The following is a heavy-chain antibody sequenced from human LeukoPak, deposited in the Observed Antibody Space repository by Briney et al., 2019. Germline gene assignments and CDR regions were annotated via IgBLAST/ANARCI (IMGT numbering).Heavy chain of an antibody. CDR2: MNPNSGNT. Sequence: ASVKVSCTASGYTFTSYDINWVRQATGQGLEWMGWMNPNSGNTGYAQKFQGRVTMTRNTSISTAYMELSSLRSEDTAVYYCARGQYQLLYSNYYYYYGMDVWGQGTTVTVSS. CDR3: ARGQYQLLYSNYYYYYGMDV. J-gene: IGHJ6*02. CDR1: GYTFTSYD. V-gene: IGHV1-8*01. D-gene: IGHD2-2*02.